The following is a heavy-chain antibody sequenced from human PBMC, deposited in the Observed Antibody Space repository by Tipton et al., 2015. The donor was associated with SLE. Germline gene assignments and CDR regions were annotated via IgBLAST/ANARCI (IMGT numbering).Heavy chain of an antibody. CDR1: GVSIISSNW. D-gene: IGHD4-11*01. CDR3: ARGSRGVTPYYYYGMDV. V-gene: IGHV4-4*02. Sequence: TLSLTCTVSGVSIISSNWWTWVRQPPGKGLESIGEIYHSGSPNYNPSLKSRVNISVDTPKNQFSLRLRSVTAADTAVYYCARGSRGVTPYYYYGMDVWGQGTTVTVSS. CDR2: IYHSGSP. J-gene: IGHJ6*02.